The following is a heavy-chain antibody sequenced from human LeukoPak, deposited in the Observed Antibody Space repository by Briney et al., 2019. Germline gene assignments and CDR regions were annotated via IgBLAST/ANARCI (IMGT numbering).Heavy chain of an antibody. J-gene: IGHJ4*02. D-gene: IGHD6-13*01. V-gene: IGHV5-51*01. Sequence: GESLKISCKGSGYSFTSYWIGWVRQMPGKGLEWMGIIYPDDSDTRYSPSFQGQVTISADKFIYTAYLQWRSLKASDTAMYYCARHGDITATGSLDYWGQGTLVTVSS. CDR1: GYSFTSYW. CDR3: ARHGDITATGSLDY. CDR2: IYPDDSDT.